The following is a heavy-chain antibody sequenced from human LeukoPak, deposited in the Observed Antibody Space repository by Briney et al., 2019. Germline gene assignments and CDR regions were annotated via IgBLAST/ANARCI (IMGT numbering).Heavy chain of an antibody. CDR1: GGSISRYY. CDR2: IYYSGST. V-gene: IGHV4-59*01. J-gene: IGHJ2*01. D-gene: IGHD3-9*01. CDR3: ARNGYDILTGHYWFFDL. Sequence: SETLSLTCAVSGGSISRYYWSWIRQPPGKGLEWIGYIYYSGSTNYNPSLKSRVTISVDTSKDQFSLKLCSVTAADTAVYYCARNGYDILTGHYWFFDLWGRGTLVTVSS.